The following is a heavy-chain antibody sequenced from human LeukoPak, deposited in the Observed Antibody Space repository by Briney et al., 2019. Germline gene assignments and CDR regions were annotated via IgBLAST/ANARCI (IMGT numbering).Heavy chain of an antibody. J-gene: IGHJ4*02. CDR3: AKILDSTGYYNYFDY. CDR1: GFTFTTYA. D-gene: IGHD3-22*01. Sequence: GGSLRLSCAASGFTFTTYAMTWVRQAPGKGLEWVSAISNSGGSTYYADSVKGRFTISRDKFKNTLFLQMNSLRAEDTAIYYCAKILDSTGYYNYFDYWGQGTLVTVSS. V-gene: IGHV3-23*01. CDR2: ISNSGGST.